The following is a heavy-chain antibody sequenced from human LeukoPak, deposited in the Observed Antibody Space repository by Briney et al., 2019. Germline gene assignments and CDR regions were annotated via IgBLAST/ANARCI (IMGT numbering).Heavy chain of an antibody. CDR2: ISGSGDRT. CDR1: GFTFSIYA. V-gene: IGHV3-23*01. CDR3: AKRKVAVAFDY. J-gene: IGHJ4*02. Sequence: GGSLRLSCAASGFTFSIYAMTWVRQAPGKGLEWVSTISGSGDRTYYADSVRGRFTISRDNSKNTLHVQMNSLRAEDTAVYYCAKRKVAVAFDYWGQGTLVTVSS. D-gene: IGHD6-13*01.